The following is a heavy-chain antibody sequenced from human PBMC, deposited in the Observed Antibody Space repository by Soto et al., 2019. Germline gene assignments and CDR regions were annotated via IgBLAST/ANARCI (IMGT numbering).Heavy chain of an antibody. CDR1: GFTFSDYA. Sequence: EVQLVESGGGLVKPGGSLRLTCSASGFTFSDYAMHWVRQTPGKGLEYVSVIRSGGDRIYYADSVKGRFTISRDNSKNTLFLQMNSLRPDDTAMYYCVKDHPALEYWGHGTLVTVSS. V-gene: IGHV3-64D*06. CDR2: IRSGGDRI. J-gene: IGHJ4*01. CDR3: VKDHPALEY.